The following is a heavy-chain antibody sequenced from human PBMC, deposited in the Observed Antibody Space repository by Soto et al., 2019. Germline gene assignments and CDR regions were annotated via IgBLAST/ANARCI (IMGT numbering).Heavy chain of an antibody. V-gene: IGHV3-9*01. J-gene: IGHJ4*01. CDR1: GFTFDDYA. Sequence: SLRLSCTASGFTFDDYAMHWVRQGPGRGLEWVSGITWNIGKIAYADSVKGRFTIARDDDNNSLYLQMNSLRPEDTALYYCVKSSYAEFHRVVRTAEYLSDYWPQRTQVIVS. CDR2: ITWNIGKI. D-gene: IGHD2-2*01. CDR3: VKSSYAEFHRVVRTAEYLSDY.